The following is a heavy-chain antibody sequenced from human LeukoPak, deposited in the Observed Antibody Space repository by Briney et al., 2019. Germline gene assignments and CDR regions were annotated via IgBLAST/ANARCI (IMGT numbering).Heavy chain of an antibody. D-gene: IGHD3-10*01. V-gene: IGHV3-23*01. CDR1: GFSFSNYA. CDR3: AKVGSSMSFYYYYGMDV. Sequence: GGSLRLSRAASGFSFSNYAMSWVRPAPRKGLEWVSAISVIGGTTNYADSVKGPFTISRDNSKDTLYLQMDSMRAEDTAVYYCAKVGSSMSFYYYYGMDVWGQGTTVTVSS. CDR2: ISVIGGTT. J-gene: IGHJ6*02.